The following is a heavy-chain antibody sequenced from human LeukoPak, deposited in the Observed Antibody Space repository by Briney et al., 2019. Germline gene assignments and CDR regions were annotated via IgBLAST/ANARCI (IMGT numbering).Heavy chain of an antibody. CDR2: ISSSSSYI. Sequence: GGSLRLSCAASGFTVSSNYMSWVRQAPGKGLEWVSSISSSSSYIYYADSVKGRFTISRDNAKNSLYLQMNSLRAEDTAVYYCARGVTTDAFDIWGQGTMVTVSS. CDR1: GFTVSSNY. V-gene: IGHV3-21*01. D-gene: IGHD4-17*01. J-gene: IGHJ3*02. CDR3: ARGVTTDAFDI.